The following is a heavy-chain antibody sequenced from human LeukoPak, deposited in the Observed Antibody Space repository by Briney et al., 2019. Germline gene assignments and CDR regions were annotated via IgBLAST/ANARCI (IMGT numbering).Heavy chain of an antibody. J-gene: IGHJ4*02. CDR2: IRGSGGGT. Sequence: GGSLRLSCAASGFTFSSYAMSWVRQAPGKGLEWVSAIRGSGGGTYYADSVKGRSTISRDNSKNTLYLQMNSLRAEDTAVYYCAKVRSDYYDILTGNYNPLFDYWGQGTLVTVSS. CDR3: AKVRSDYYDILTGNYNPLFDY. D-gene: IGHD3-9*01. V-gene: IGHV3-23*01. CDR1: GFTFSSYA.